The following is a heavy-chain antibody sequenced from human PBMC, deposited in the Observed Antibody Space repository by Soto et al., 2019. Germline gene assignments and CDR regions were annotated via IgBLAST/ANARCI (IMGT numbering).Heavy chain of an antibody. CDR2: IYYSGST. CDR1: AGSSSSYY. D-gene: IGHD3-3*01. V-gene: IGHV4-59*01. CDR3: ARAPRQDGDFWSCYDY. Sequence: SESLSLTCTLSAGSSSSYYWSWIRQPPGKGLEWIGYIYYSGSTNYNPSLKSRVTISVDTSKNQFSLKLSSVTAADTAVYYCARAPRQDGDFWSCYDYWGQGTLVTVSS. J-gene: IGHJ4*02.